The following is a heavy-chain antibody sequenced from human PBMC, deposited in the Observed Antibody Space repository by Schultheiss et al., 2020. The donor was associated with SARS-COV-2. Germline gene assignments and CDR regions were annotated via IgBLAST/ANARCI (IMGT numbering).Heavy chain of an antibody. J-gene: IGHJ4*02. CDR3: ARVAEMATILYDY. V-gene: IGHV5-51*01. CDR1: GYGFTSFW. CDR2: INPADSET. Sequence: GGSLRLSCKGSGYGFTSFWIGWVRQTPGKGMEWMGMINPADSETKYSPSFRGQVTISADKSISTAYLQWSSLKASDTAMYYCARVAEMATILYDYWGQGTLVTVSS. D-gene: IGHD5-24*01.